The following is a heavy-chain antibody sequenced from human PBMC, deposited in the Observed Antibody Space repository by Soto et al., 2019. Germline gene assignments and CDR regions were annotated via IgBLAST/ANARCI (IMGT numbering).Heavy chain of an antibody. J-gene: IGHJ6*02. D-gene: IGHD3-10*01. CDR3: AANSLGGGSQGDV. V-gene: IGHV1-69*13. CDR1: GDTFSSYS. CDR2: IVPIFGTT. Sequence: ASVKVSCKASGDTFSSYSISWVRQAPGQGLEWMGGIVPIFGTTVYAPRLQGRLTITADGPTSTSYMELSGLTFEDTAVYYCAANSLGGGSQGDVWGQGTTVTVSS.